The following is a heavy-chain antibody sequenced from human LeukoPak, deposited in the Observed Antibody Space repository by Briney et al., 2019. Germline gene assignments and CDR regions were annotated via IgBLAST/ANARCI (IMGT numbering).Heavy chain of an antibody. Sequence: PGGSLRLSCAASGFTVSSNNMSWVRQAPGKGLEWVSVIYSGGSTYYADSVKGRFTISRDNSKNTLYLQMNSLRAEDTAVYYCARDGSECSGGSCYSGGFDYWGQGTLVTVSS. D-gene: IGHD2-15*01. CDR1: GFTVSSNN. CDR2: IYSGGST. V-gene: IGHV3-53*01. J-gene: IGHJ4*02. CDR3: ARDGSECSGGSCYSGGFDY.